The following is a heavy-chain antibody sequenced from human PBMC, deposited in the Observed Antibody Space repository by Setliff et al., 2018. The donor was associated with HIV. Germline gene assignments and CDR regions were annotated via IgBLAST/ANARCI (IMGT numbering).Heavy chain of an antibody. V-gene: IGHV5-51*01. CDR1: GYDFTTNW. CDR2: IRPADSDT. Sequence: PGESLQISCKTSGYDFTTNWVGWVRQMPGKGLEWMGIIRPADSDTRVNPSFQRDVTISAEKSISTTFLKWSSLRASATAMYYCARVFSAGWFDSWGQGTLVTVSS. D-gene: IGHD6-13*01. J-gene: IGHJ5*01. CDR3: ARVFSAGWFDS.